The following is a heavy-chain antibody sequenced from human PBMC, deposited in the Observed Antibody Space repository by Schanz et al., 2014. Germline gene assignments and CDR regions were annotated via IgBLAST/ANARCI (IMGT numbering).Heavy chain of an antibody. Sequence: VHLLESGGGLVQPGGSLRLSCAASGFTFSDYSMNWVRQAPGKGLEWVALGSSDGNNDYYTDSVKGRFTISRDNSKNAVHLQMDSRRAEDTAVYYCAKDGPGGSGSYSADGGMDVWGQGTTVTVSS. D-gene: IGHD3-10*01. J-gene: IGHJ6*02. V-gene: IGHV3-30*18. CDR3: AKDGPGGSGSYSADGGMDV. CDR1: GFTFSDYS. CDR2: GSSDGNND.